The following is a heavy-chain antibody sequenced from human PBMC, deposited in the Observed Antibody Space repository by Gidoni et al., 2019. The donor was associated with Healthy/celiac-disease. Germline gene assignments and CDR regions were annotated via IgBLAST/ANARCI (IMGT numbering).Heavy chain of an antibody. V-gene: IGHV3-21*01. CDR2: ISSSSSYI. CDR3: AGSGLNNGYY. J-gene: IGHJ4*02. CDR1: GFTFSSYS. D-gene: IGHD6-19*01. Sequence: EVQLVESGGGLVKPGGSLRLSCAASGFTFSSYSMNWVRQAPGKGLEWVSSISSSSSYIYYADSVKGRFTISRDNAKNSLYLQMNSLRAEDTAVYYCAGSGLNNGYYWGQGTLVTVSS.